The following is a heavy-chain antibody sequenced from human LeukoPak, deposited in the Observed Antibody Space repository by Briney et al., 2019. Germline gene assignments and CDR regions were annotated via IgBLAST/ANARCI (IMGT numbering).Heavy chain of an antibody. D-gene: IGHD1-26*01. Sequence: GGSLRLSCAASGFTFSNYAMSWVRQAPGKGLEWVSVISGSGVSTDYADSVKGRFTISRDNAKKSLYLQLNSLRVEGTAVYYCARWGLGPSFDSWGQGTLVTVSS. CDR2: ISGSGVST. V-gene: IGHV3-23*01. J-gene: IGHJ4*02. CDR1: GFTFSNYA. CDR3: ARWGLGPSFDS.